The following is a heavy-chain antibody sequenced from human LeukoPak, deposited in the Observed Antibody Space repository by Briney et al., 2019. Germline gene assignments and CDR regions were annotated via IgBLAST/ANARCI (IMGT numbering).Heavy chain of an antibody. V-gene: IGHV4-39*07. D-gene: IGHD2-2*01. J-gene: IGHJ5*02. CDR3: ARGGGMCAYCSSTSCYYGPSFDP. CDR2: IYYSGST. Sequence: SETLSLTCTVSGGSINSSSYYWGWIRQPPGKGLEWIGSIYYSGSTYYNPSLKSRVTISVDTSKNLFSLKLSSVTAADTAVYYCARGGGMCAYCSSTSCYYGPSFDPWGQGTLVTVSS. CDR1: GGSINSSSYY.